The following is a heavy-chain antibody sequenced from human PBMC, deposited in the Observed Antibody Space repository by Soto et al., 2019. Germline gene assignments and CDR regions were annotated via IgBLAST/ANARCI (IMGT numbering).Heavy chain of an antibody. CDR2: SSGSGGST. Sequence: EVQLLESGGGLVQPGGSLRLSCAASGFTFSSYAMSWVRQAPGKGLEWVSASSGSGGSTYYADSVKGRFTIPRDNSKDTVYLQMTSLRAEDMVVYYCAKAPAFGAYYMDVWGKGTTVTVSS. V-gene: IGHV3-23*01. D-gene: IGHD3-16*01. CDR1: GFTFSSYA. J-gene: IGHJ6*03. CDR3: AKAPAFGAYYMDV.